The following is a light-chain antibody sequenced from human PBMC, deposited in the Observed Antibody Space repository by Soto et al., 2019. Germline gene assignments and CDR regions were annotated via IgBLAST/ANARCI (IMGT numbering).Light chain of an antibody. V-gene: IGLV1-51*01. J-gene: IGLJ1*01. CDR2: DND. Sequence: QSVLTQPPSVSAAPGQRITISCSGSGSNIGGFSVSWYQQLPGTAPKLLIYDNDKRPSGIPDRFSGSKSGTSATLAITTLQTWDEAHYFCGAWDNTQSWVFGPGTKLTVL. CDR3: GAWDNTQSWV. CDR1: GSNIGGFS.